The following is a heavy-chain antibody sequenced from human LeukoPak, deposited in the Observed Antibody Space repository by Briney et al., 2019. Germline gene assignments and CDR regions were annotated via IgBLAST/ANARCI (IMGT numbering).Heavy chain of an antibody. J-gene: IGHJ4*02. D-gene: IGHD3-22*01. CDR1: GGSITSDTYY. Sequence: SETLSLTCSVSGGSITSDTYYWAWIRQPPGKGLEWIGNIYYGGYTYYNPSLKSRVTISVDTSKNQFSLKLSSVTAADTAVYYCAREGGTGYYYDSSGYPDYWGQGTLVTVSS. CDR3: AREGGTGYYYDSSGYPDY. V-gene: IGHV4-39*07. CDR2: IYYGGYT.